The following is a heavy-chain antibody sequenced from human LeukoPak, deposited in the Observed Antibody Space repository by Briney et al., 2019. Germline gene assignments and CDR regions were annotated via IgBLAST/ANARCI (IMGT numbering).Heavy chain of an antibody. Sequence: SETLSLTCTVSGGSISSYYWSWIRQPPGKGLEGIGNIYYSGSTNYNPSLKSRVTISVDTSKNQFSLKLSSVTAADTAVYYCARDGGEDRYYYYGMDVWGQGTTVTVSS. CDR3: ARDGGEDRYYYYGMDV. CDR1: GGSISSYY. V-gene: IGHV4-59*13. D-gene: IGHD3-10*01. J-gene: IGHJ6*02. CDR2: IYYSGST.